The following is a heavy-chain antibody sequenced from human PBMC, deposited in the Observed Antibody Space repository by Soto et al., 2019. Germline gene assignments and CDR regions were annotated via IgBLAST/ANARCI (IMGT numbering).Heavy chain of an antibody. D-gene: IGHD5-12*01. CDR1: GGTFSSYT. J-gene: IGHJ4*02. CDR3: ARGLRSGAFDY. V-gene: IGHV1-69*02. CDR2: IIPILGIA. Sequence: QVQLVQSGAEVKKPGSSVKVSCKASGGTFSSYTISWVRQAPGQGLEWMGRIIPILGIANYAQKFQGRVTITADKSTSTAYMELSSLRSEDTAVYYCARGLRSGAFDYWGQGTLVTVSS.